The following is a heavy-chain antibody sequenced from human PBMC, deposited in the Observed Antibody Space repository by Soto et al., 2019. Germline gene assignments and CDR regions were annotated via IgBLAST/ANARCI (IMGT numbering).Heavy chain of an antibody. CDR3: VKDGIRGIHIDK. J-gene: IGHJ4*02. CDR1: GFTLSSYP. V-gene: IGHV3-23*01. Sequence: GGSLRLSCTASGFTLSSYPMSWVRQTPGKGLQWVASVSVDPGNTYYADSVKGRFTISRDNSIYTLYLQMNNVTAEDTAIYYCVKDGIRGIHIDKWGQGTLVTVSS. CDR2: VSVDPGNT.